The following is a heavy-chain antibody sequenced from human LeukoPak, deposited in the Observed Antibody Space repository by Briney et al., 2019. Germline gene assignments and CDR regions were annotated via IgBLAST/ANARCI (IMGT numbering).Heavy chain of an antibody. CDR3: VRNNWNSVYYGMDV. CDR2: VNSDGSDT. J-gene: IGHJ6*02. V-gene: IGHV3-74*01. D-gene: IGHD1-7*01. Sequence: GGSLRLSCAASRGFTFSSNWMYWVRQAPGKGLVWVSRVNSDGSDTAYADSVKGRFTISRDNVNNILHLQMNRLRAEDTAVYYCVRNNWNSVYYGMDVWGQGTTVTVSS. CDR1: RGFTFSSNW.